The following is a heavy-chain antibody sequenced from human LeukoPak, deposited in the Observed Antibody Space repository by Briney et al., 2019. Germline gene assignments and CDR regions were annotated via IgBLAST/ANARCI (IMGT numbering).Heavy chain of an antibody. D-gene: IGHD6-6*01. CDR3: ARDSSSDYYYYGMDV. CDR2: IYYSGST. CDR1: GGSISSYY. J-gene: IGHJ6*02. V-gene: IGHV4-59*01. Sequence: PSETLSLTCTVSGGSISSYYWSWIRQPPGKGLEWIRYIYYSGSTNYNPSLKSRVTISVDTSKNQFSLKLSSVTAADTAVYYCARDSSSDYYYYGMDVWGQGTTVTVSS.